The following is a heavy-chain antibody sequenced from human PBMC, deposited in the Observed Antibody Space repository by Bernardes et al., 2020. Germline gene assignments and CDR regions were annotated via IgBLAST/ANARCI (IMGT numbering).Heavy chain of an antibody. J-gene: IGHJ2*01. V-gene: IGHV4-34*01. CDR3: ARGRAPRYWYFDL. CDR1: GGSFSGYY. CDR2: INHSGST. Sequence: SETLSLTCAVYGGSFSGYYWSWIRQPPGKGLEWIGEINHSGSTNYNPSLKSRVTISVDTSKNQFSLKLSSVTAADTAVYYCARGRAPRYWYFDLWGRGTLVTVSS.